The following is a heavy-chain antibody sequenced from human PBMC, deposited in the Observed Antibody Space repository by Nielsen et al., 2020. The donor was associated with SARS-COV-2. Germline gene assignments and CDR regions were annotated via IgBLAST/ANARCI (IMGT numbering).Heavy chain of an antibody. D-gene: IGHD6-13*01. CDR2: IYTSGST. CDR1: GGSISSGSYY. CDR3: ARWGIAAAGTGWFDP. Sequence: SETLSLTCTVSGGSISSGSYYWSWIRQPAGKGLEWIGRIYTSGSTNYNPSLKSRVTISVDKSKNQFSLKLSSVTAADTAVYYCARWGIAAAGTGWFDPWGQGTLVTVSS. J-gene: IGHJ5*02. V-gene: IGHV4-61*02.